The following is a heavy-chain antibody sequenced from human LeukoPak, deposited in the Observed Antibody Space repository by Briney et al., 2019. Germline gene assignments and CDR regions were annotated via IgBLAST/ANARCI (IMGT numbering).Heavy chain of an antibody. Sequence: GASVKVSCKASGYTFTSYDINWVRQATGQGLELMGWMNPNSGSTGYAQKFQGRVTITRNTSISTAYMEPSRLRSEDTAVYYCARGRSTGYPYYFEYWGQGTLVTVSS. D-gene: IGHD5-12*01. V-gene: IGHV1-8*03. CDR3: ARGRSTGYPYYFEY. CDR1: GYTFTSYD. CDR2: MNPNSGST. J-gene: IGHJ4*02.